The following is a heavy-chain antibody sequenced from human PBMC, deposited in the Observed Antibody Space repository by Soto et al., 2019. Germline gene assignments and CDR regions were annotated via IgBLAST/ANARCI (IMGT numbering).Heavy chain of an antibody. CDR1: GYTFTGYY. V-gene: IGHV1-2*02. Sequence: QVQLVQSGAEVKKPGASVKVSCKASGYTFTGYYMHWVRQAPGQGLEWMGWINPNSGGTNYAQKFQGRVTMTRDTSISTAYMELSSLRSEDTAVYYCARPRSYYYDSSAERAFDIWGQGTMVTVSS. CDR3: ARPRSYYYDSSAERAFDI. J-gene: IGHJ3*02. CDR2: INPNSGGT. D-gene: IGHD3-22*01.